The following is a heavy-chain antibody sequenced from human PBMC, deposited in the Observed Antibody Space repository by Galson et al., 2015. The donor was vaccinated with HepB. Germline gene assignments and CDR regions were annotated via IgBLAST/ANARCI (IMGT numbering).Heavy chain of an antibody. Sequence: SLRLSCAASGFTFSSYAMHWVRQAPGKGLEWVAVISYDGSNKYYADSVKGRFTISRDNSKNTLYLQMNSLRAEDTAVYYCASWESVDYWGQGTLVTVSS. CDR1: GFTFSSYA. V-gene: IGHV3-30-3*01. CDR2: ISYDGSNK. D-gene: IGHD1-26*01. CDR3: ASWESVDY. J-gene: IGHJ4*02.